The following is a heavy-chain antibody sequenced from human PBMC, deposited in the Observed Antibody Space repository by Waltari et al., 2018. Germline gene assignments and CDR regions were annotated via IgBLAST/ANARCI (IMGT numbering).Heavy chain of an antibody. CDR1: GASISTYH. CDR2: IYNTGNT. CDR3: ASRQNYGELDY. Sequence: QVQLQESGPGLVTPSETLSLMCTVSGASISTYHWSWIRQPPGKGLELIGYIYNTGNTNYTPSLTSRVTISVDTSTNQFSLRMTSVTAADTAVYYCASRQNYGELDYWGQGTLVTVSS. V-gene: IGHV4-59*01. J-gene: IGHJ4*02. D-gene: IGHD4-17*01.